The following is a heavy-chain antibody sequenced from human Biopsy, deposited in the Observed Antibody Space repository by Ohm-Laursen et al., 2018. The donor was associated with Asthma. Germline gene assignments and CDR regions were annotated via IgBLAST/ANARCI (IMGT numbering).Heavy chain of an antibody. CDR1: GYPISNGGYY. CDR3: ARDYYDFWNRSVYTYFGMDV. CDR2: IYHRGNT. D-gene: IGHD3-3*01. J-gene: IGHJ6*02. Sequence: QTLTLTCSVSGYPISNGGYYWTWVRQRPGKGLEWIGNIYHRGNTKYNPSLKSRLSFSVDTSKNQFSLKLSSVTAADTAIYFCARDYYDFWNRSVYTYFGMDVWGRGTTVVVSS. V-gene: IGHV4-31*03.